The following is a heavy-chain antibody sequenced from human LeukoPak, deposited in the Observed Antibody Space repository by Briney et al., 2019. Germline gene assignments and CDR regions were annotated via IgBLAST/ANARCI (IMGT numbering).Heavy chain of an antibody. J-gene: IGHJ3*02. Sequence: ASVKVSCKASGYSFTTYVIPWVRQAPGQGLEWMGWISVYNGNTNYAPKLQERVTFPTDTSTSTAYMELRSVRSDDTAVYYCARDRTVRTFDIWGQGTMVTVSS. CDR2: ISVYNGNT. CDR1: GYSFTTYV. V-gene: IGHV1-18*01. D-gene: IGHD4-11*01. CDR3: ARDRTVRTFDI.